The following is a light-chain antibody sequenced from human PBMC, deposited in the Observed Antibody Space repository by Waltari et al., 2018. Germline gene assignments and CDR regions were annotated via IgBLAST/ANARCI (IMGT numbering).Light chain of an antibody. CDR2: DAN. CDR3: SSYTADTTRV. V-gene: IGLV2-14*03. J-gene: IGLJ3*02. CDR1: SSDVGRYKY. Sequence: QSPLTQPAPVSGSPGQSLTISCSGTSSDVGRYKYVPWFQHLPGKAPKLMSYDANNRPSGVSTRFSGSKSGNTASLTISGLQAEDEADYYCSSYTADTTRVFGGGTKLTVL.